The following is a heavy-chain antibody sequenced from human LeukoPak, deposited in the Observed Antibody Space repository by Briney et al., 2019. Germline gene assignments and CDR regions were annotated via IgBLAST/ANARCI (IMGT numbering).Heavy chain of an antibody. V-gene: IGHV4-30-4*08. CDR1: GGSISSGDYY. CDR3: ARACYDRSGYYFYFDY. Sequence: PSETLALTCTVSGGSISSGDYYWSWIRQPPGKGLEWIGYIYYSGSTYYNPSLKSRVTISVDTSKNQFSLKLSSVTAADTAVYYCARACYDRSGYYFYFDYWGQGTLVTVSS. D-gene: IGHD3-22*01. J-gene: IGHJ4*02. CDR2: IYYSGST.